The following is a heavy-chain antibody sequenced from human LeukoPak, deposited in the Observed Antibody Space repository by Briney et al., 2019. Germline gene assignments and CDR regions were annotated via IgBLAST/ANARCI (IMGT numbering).Heavy chain of an antibody. Sequence: GGSLRLSCAASGSTFRSYAMSWIRQAPGKGLEWVSAISGSGGSTYYADSVKGRFTISRDNSKNTLYLQMNSLRAEDTAVYYCAKVGHGYSSIPLLDYWGQGTLVTVSS. CDR1: GSTFRSYA. D-gene: IGHD6-13*01. J-gene: IGHJ4*02. CDR2: ISGSGGST. CDR3: AKVGHGYSSIPLLDY. V-gene: IGHV3-23*01.